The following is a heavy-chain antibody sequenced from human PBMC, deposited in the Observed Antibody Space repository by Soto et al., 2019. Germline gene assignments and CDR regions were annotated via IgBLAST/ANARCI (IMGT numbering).Heavy chain of an antibody. CDR3: AKGLYSSSNHYYYMDV. CDR1: GFTFSSYA. D-gene: IGHD6-6*01. CDR2: ISGSGGST. Sequence: EVQLLESGGGLVQPGGSLRLSCAASGFTFSSYAMSWVRQAPGKGLEWVSAISGSGGSTYYADSVKGRFTISRDNSKNTLYLQMNSLRAEDTAVYYCAKGLYSSSNHYYYMDVWGKGTTVTVSS. V-gene: IGHV3-23*01. J-gene: IGHJ6*03.